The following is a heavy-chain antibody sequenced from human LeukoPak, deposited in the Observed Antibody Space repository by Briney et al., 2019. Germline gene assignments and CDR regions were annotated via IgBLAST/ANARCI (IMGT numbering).Heavy chain of an antibody. J-gene: IGHJ6*02. Sequence: GASVKVSCKASGYTFTSYYMHWVRQAPGQGLEWMGIINPSGGSTSYAQKFQGRVTVTRDTSTSTVYMELSSLRSEDTAVYYCARASSGPYGMDVWGQGTTVTVSS. V-gene: IGHV1-46*01. CDR2: INPSGGST. CDR1: GYTFTSYY. CDR3: ARASSGPYGMDV.